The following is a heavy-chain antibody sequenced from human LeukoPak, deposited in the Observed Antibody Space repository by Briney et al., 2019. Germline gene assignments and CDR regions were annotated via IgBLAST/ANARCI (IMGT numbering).Heavy chain of an antibody. CDR2: TYYRSKWYN. CDR1: GDSFSSNSAA. V-gene: IGHV6-1*01. CDR3: ASEYYYDSRGSEVYAFDI. D-gene: IGHD3-22*01. J-gene: IGHJ3*02. Sequence: SQTLSLTCAISGDSFSSNSAAWNWIRQSPSRGLEWLGRTYYRSKWYNDYAVSVKSRITINPDTSKNQFSLQLNSVTPEDTAVYYCASEYYYDSRGSEVYAFDIWGQGTMVTVSS.